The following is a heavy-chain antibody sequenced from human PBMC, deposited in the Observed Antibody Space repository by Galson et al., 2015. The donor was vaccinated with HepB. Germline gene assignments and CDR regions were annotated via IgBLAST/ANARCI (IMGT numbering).Heavy chain of an antibody. CDR3: AREHSSDSRQWFDSRTQQPKSPTNASPLDD. CDR2: LNPNSGDT. D-gene: IGHD2-8*01. Sequence: SVKVSCKASAYTFTGYSIHWLRQAPGQGLEWMGSLNPNSGDTVYAQNFQGWVTMTRDSSISTAFLAVIRLTSDDPAVNYCAREHSSDSRQWFDSRTQQPKSPTNASPLDDWGQGTPVTVSS. CDR1: AYTFTGYS. J-gene: IGHJ4*03. V-gene: IGHV1-2*04.